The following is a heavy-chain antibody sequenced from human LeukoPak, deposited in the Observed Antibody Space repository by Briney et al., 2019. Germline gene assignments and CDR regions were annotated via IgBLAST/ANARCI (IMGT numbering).Heavy chain of an antibody. CDR3: ARDLSVGLAAADTHGMDV. Sequence: ASVKVSCKASGGTFSSYAISWVRQAPGQGLEWMGRIIPILGIANYVQKFQGRVTITADKSTSTAYMELSSLRSEDTAVYYCARDLSVGLAAADTHGMDVWGQGTTVTVSS. V-gene: IGHV1-69*04. CDR2: IIPILGIA. CDR1: GGTFSSYA. J-gene: IGHJ6*02. D-gene: IGHD6-13*01.